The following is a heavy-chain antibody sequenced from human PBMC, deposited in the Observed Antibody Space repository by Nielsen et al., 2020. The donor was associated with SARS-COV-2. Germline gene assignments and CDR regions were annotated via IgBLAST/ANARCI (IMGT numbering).Heavy chain of an antibody. V-gene: IGHV3-74*01. J-gene: IGHJ4*02. D-gene: IGHD3-22*01. CDR3: VRVRDDGYYYDTGPFDY. CDR1: GFTFNSYW. CDR2: INNDGSRT. Sequence: GGSLRLSCAASGFTFNSYWMHWVRRGPGRGLVWVSRINNDGSRTNYADSVKGRFTISRDNTKNTVYLQMNSLRADDTAVYYCVRVRDDGYYYDTGPFDYWGQGSLVTVSS.